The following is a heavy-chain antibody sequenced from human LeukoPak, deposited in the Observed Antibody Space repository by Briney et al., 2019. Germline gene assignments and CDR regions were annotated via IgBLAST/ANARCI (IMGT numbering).Heavy chain of an antibody. CDR1: GFTFKNAW. D-gene: IGHD1-14*01. V-gene: IGHV3-23*01. Sequence: GGSLRLSCAASGFTFKNAWMSWVRQAPGKGLEWVSDISGSGAGTYYADSVKGRFTISRDNSKNTLYLQMSSLGADDTAVYYCAKLTGSWGQGTLVSVSS. CDR3: AKLTGS. J-gene: IGHJ5*02. CDR2: ISGSGAGT.